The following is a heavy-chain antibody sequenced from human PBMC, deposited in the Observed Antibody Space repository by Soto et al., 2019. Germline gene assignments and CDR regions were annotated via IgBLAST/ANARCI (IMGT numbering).Heavy chain of an antibody. V-gene: IGHV1-58*01. CDR3: AADPGGASIAARH. CDR1: GFTFSSAA. Sequence: GASVKVSCKASGFTFSSAAVQWVRQARGQRLEWIGWIVVGSGNTNYAQKFQERVTITRDMSTSTAYMELSSLRSEDTAVYYCAADPGGASIAARHWGQGTLVTVSS. J-gene: IGHJ4*02. D-gene: IGHD6-6*01. CDR2: IVVGSGNT.